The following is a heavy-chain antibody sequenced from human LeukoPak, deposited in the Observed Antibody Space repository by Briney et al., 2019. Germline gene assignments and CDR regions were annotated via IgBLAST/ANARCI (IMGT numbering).Heavy chain of an antibody. V-gene: IGHV4-39*07. Sequence: SETLSLTCTVSGGSISSYYWGWIRQPPGKGLEWIGSIYYSGSTYYNPSLKSRVTISVDTSKNQFSLKLSSVTAADTAVYYCARTGYNTPFDAFDIWGQGTMVTVSS. CDR1: GGSISSYY. D-gene: IGHD5-24*01. CDR2: IYYSGST. J-gene: IGHJ3*02. CDR3: ARTGYNTPFDAFDI.